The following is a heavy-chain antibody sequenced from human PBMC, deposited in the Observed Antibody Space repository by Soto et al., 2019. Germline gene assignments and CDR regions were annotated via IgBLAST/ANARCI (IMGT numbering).Heavy chain of an antibody. CDR3: ARDRGSGSYYPREYGMDV. D-gene: IGHD3-10*01. Sequence: SETLSLTCTVSGGSISSGGYYWSWIRQHPGKGLEWIGYIYYSGSTYYNPSLKSRVTISVDTSKNQFSLKLSSVTAADTAVYYCARDRGSGSYYPREYGMDVWGQGTTVTVSS. CDR1: GGSISSGGYY. V-gene: IGHV4-31*03. CDR2: IYYSGST. J-gene: IGHJ6*02.